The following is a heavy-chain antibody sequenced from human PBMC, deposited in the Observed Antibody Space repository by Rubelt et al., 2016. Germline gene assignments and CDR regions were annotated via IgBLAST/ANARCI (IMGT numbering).Heavy chain of an antibody. J-gene: IGHJ2*01. CDR1: GYTFTSYG. Sequence: QVQLVQSGAEVKKPGASVKVSCKASGYTFTSYGISWVRQAPGQGLEWMGWISAYNGNTNYAQKSQGRGTMTTATSTSTSYMGLRSLRSDDTAVYYCARDRIRIAARQGWYFDLWGRGTLVTVSS. CDR3: ARDRIRIAARQGWYFDL. V-gene: IGHV1-18*01. CDR2: ISAYNGNT. D-gene: IGHD6-6*01.